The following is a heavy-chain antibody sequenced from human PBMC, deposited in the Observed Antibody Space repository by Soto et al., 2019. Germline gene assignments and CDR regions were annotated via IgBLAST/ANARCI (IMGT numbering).Heavy chain of an antibody. CDR1: GYSFTSYY. Sequence: VKLVQSGAEVREPGASVKVHCKPSGYSFTSYYINWVRQAPGQGLEWMGIINPSGGSANYAQEFQGSVTMTVDTSTSTVYMELSSLTSDDTAVYYCARRGYDSGWSLDYWGQGTLVTVSS. D-gene: IGHD6-19*01. CDR3: ARRGYDSGWSLDY. CDR2: INPSGGSA. V-gene: IGHV1-46*01. J-gene: IGHJ4*02.